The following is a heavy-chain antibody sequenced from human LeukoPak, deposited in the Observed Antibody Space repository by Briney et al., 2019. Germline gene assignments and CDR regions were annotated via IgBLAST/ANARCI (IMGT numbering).Heavy chain of an antibody. CDR1: GYTFTGYY. Sequence: ASVKVSCKASGYTFTGYYMNWVRQAPGQGLEWMGRINPNSGGANYAQKFEGRVTMTRDTSINTAYMELSSLRSDDTAVCYCARGTLDYWGQGTLVTASS. J-gene: IGHJ4*02. CDR2: INPNSGGA. D-gene: IGHD1/OR15-1a*01. V-gene: IGHV1-2*06. CDR3: ARGTLDY.